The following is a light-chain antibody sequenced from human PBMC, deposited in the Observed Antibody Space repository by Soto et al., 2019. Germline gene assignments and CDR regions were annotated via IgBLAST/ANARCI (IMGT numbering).Light chain of an antibody. CDR3: TSYTSYSTLDV. CDR2: EVS. V-gene: IGLV2-14*01. J-gene: IGLJ1*01. Sequence: QSALTQPASVSGSPGQSITISCTGTSSDVGGYNYVSWYQQHPDKAPKLMIYEVSNRPPGVSNRFSGSKSGHTASLTISGLQSEDEADYFCTSYTSYSTLDVFGTGTKLTVL. CDR1: SSDVGGYNY.